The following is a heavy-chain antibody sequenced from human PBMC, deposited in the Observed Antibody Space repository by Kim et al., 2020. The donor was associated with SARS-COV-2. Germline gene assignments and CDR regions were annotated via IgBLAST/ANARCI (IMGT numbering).Heavy chain of an antibody. CDR1: GFTFSSYA. CDR2: ISSDGGTT. CDR3: VRDRGRNIQNYCFDY. J-gene: IGHJ4*02. Sequence: GGSLRLSCSASGFTFSSYAMHWVRQAPGKGLEYVSAISSDGGTTYYADSVKGRFTISRDNSRNTLYLQMSSLRADDTAVYYCVRDRGRNIQNYCFDYWGQGTLVTVSS. V-gene: IGHV3-64D*06.